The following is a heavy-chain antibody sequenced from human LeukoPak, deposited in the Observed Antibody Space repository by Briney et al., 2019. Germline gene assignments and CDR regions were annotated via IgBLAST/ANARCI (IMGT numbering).Heavy chain of an antibody. V-gene: IGHV1-18*01. D-gene: IGHD2-2*01. CDR2: ISAYNGNT. CDR1: GYTFTSYG. CDR3: ARDGCSSTSCSLSGYYGMDV. J-gene: IGHJ6*02. Sequence: ASVKVSCKASGYTFTSYGISWVRQAPGQGLEWMGWISAYNGNTNYAQKLQGRVTMTTDTSTSTAYMELRSLRFDDTAVYYCARDGCSSTSCSLSGYYGMDVWGQGTTDTVSS.